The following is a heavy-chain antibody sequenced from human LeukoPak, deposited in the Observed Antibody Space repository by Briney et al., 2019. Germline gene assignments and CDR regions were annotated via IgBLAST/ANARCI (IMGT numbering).Heavy chain of an antibody. CDR2: ISYDGSSR. J-gene: IGHJ4*02. Sequence: GGSLSLSCAASGFTFSGYAMHWVRQAPGKGLDWVADISYDGSSRSYADSVRGRFIISRDNSKSTLYVEMNSLRAEDTAVYYCARLVGWNYDYWGQGTLVTVSS. D-gene: IGHD1-1*01. CDR1: GFTFSGYA. V-gene: IGHV3-30-3*01. CDR3: ARLVGWNYDY.